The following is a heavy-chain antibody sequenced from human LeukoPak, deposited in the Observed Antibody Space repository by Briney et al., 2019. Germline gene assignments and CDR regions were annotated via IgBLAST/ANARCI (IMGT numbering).Heavy chain of an antibody. V-gene: IGHV3-23*01. J-gene: IGHJ4*02. CDR2: ISGSGGST. CDR3: AKDLREAAAGSTDY. D-gene: IGHD6-13*01. CDR1: GFTFSSYA. Sequence: PGGSPRLSCAASGFTFSSYAMSWVRQAPGKGLEWVSAISGSGGSTYYADSVKGRFTISRDNSKNTLYLQMNSLRAEDTAVYYCAKDLREAAAGSTDYWGQGTLVTVSS.